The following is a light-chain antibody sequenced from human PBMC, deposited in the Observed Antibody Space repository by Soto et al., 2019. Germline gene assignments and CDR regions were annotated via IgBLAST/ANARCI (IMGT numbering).Light chain of an antibody. V-gene: IGKV3-11*01. J-gene: IGKJ2*01. CDR2: DAS. CDR1: QSVSSY. CDR3: QQRSNWPPYT. Sequence: EIVLTQSPATLSLSPGERATLSCRASQSVSSYLAWYQQKPGQAPRLPIYDASSRATGIPARFSGSGSGTDFTLTISSLEPEDFAVYYCQQRSNWPPYTFGQGTKLEIK.